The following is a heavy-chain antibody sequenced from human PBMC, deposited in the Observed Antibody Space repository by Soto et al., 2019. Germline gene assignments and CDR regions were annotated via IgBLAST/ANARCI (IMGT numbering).Heavy chain of an antibody. V-gene: IGHV4-34*01. D-gene: IGHD3-9*01. J-gene: IGHJ3*02. CDR2: SNHSGST. Sequence: PSETLSLTCTVSVGSISSYYGSWIRQPPGKGLEGSGDSNHSGSTNYNPSLKSRVTISVDTSKNQFSLKLSSVTAADTAVYYCARNPPRSVVYSDIFTGQSRGAFDIWGQGTMVTVSS. CDR3: ARNPPRSVVYSDIFTGQSRGAFDI. CDR1: VGSISSYY.